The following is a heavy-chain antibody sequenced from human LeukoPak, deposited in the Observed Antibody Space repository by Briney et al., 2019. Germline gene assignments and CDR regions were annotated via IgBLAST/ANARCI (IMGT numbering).Heavy chain of an antibody. Sequence: PSETLSLTCTVSGGSISSYYWSWIRQPPGKGLEWIGYIYYSGSTNYNPSLKSRVTISVETSKNEFSLKLRSVTAADTAVYYCARELLGSYNDAFDIWGQGTMVTVSS. CDR1: GGSISSYY. J-gene: IGHJ3*02. D-gene: IGHD1-26*01. CDR2: IYYSGST. CDR3: ARELLGSYNDAFDI. V-gene: IGHV4-59*01.